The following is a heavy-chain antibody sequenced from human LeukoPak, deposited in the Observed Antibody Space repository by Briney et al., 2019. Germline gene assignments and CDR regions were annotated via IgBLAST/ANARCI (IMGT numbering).Heavy chain of an antibody. J-gene: IGHJ4*02. D-gene: IGHD3-10*01. CDR2: ITSSGGST. CDR1: GFTFSSYA. Sequence: GGSLRLSCAASGFTFSSYAMNWVRQAPGKGLEWVSSITSSGGSTYYADSVKGRFTISRDNSKNTLYLQMSSLRAEDTAVYYCARGYGSGESIPFDSWGQGTLVTVSS. V-gene: IGHV3-23*01. CDR3: ARGYGSGESIPFDS.